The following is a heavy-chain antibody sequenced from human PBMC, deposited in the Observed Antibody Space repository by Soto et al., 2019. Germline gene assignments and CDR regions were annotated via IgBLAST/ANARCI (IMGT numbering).Heavy chain of an antibody. CDR2: NGGSGGRE. CDR1: GFTFSICA. J-gene: IGHJ4*02. Sequence: GGSLSLSCAASGFTFSICAMGWVRQAPGKGLEWVSGNGGSGGREHYAESVEGRFIISRDYAKNPLFLQMSSLRAEDTGVYCCAKIAEAVAGTVYSYWGQGTLVTVSS. D-gene: IGHD6-19*01. V-gene: IGHV3-23*01. CDR3: AKIAEAVAGTVYSY.